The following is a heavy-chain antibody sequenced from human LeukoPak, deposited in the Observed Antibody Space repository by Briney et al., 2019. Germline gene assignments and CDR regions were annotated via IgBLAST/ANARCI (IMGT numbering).Heavy chain of an antibody. CDR3: ARDLGGYCSSTSCYKKQPYFDF. J-gene: IGHJ4*02. CDR1: RFTFSSYS. Sequence: GGSLPLSRAASRFTFSSYSMNWLRPAPGKGLEWVSSINNSSSYIYYAGSVKGRFTISRHNAKKSLYLPMNSLREEETHGYCCARDLGGYCSSTSCYKKQPYFDFWGQGTLVTVFS. D-gene: IGHD2-2*02. CDR2: INNSSSYI. V-gene: IGHV3-21*01.